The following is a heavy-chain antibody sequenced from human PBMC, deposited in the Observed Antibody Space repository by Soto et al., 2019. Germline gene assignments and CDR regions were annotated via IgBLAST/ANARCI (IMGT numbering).Heavy chain of an antibody. D-gene: IGHD3-22*01. CDR1: RFTLSRDT. J-gene: IGHJ3*02. CDR2: IGSRTSDI. Sequence: GGPVRLSCGASRFTLSRDTMNWVGQASGKVLEWVSFIGSRTSDIYYADSVKGRFTISRDNAKNSLYLDLTRLRAEDTAVYFCVRDYYDTSGYPNPFDMWGQGTMVTVSS. CDR3: VRDYYDTSGYPNPFDM. V-gene: IGHV3-21*01.